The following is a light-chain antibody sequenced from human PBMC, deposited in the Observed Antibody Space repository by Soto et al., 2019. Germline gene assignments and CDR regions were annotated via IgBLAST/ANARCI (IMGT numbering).Light chain of an antibody. CDR1: SSDVGGYNY. Sequence: QSALTQPTSASGSPGQSVTISCTGASSDVGGYNYVSWYQQHPGKAPKLMIYEVSKLPSGVPDRFSGSKSGNTASLTVSGLQAEDEADYYCTSYAGSNNPYLFGTGTKVTVL. J-gene: IGLJ1*01. CDR3: TSYAGSNNPYL. CDR2: EVS. V-gene: IGLV2-8*01.